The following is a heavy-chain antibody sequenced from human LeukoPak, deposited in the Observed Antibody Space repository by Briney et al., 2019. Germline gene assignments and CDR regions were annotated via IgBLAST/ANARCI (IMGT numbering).Heavy chain of an antibody. CDR2: IYYSGST. V-gene: IGHV4-59*01. CDR3: ARDLNGGNVY. Sequence: SETLSLTCTVSGGSISSYYWSWIRQPPGKGLEWIGYIYYSGSTNYNPSLKSRVTISVDASKNQFSLKLSSVTAADTAVYYCARDLNGGNVYWGQGTLVTVSS. D-gene: IGHD4-23*01. J-gene: IGHJ4*02. CDR1: GGSISSYY.